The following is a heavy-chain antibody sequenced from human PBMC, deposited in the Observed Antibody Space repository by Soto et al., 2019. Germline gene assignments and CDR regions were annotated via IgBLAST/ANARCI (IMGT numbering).Heavy chain of an antibody. CDR1: GGTFSSYA. D-gene: IGHD1-26*01. J-gene: IGHJ6*02. Sequence: QVQLVQSGAEVKKPGSSVKVSCKASGGTFSSYAISWVRQAPGQGLEWMGGIIPIFGTANYAQKFQGRVTMTADESTSTAYMELSSLRSEDTAVYYCARDEEVGGSYGMDVWGQGTTVTVSS. CDR2: IIPIFGTA. V-gene: IGHV1-69*01. CDR3: ARDEEVGGSYGMDV.